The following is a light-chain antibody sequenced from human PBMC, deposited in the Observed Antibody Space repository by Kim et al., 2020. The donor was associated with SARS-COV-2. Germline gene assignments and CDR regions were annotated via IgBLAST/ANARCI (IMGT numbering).Light chain of an antibody. V-gene: IGKV3-11*01. CDR3: QQRSRWPRLT. CDR2: DVT. J-gene: IGKJ4*01. CDR1: QSVSNY. Sequence: WSPGDTATLSCRAAQSVSNYLAWYQQKPGQAPRLLIYDVTNRATGIPARFSGSGSGTDFTLTISKLEPEDFAVYYCQQRSRWPRLTFGGGTKLEI.